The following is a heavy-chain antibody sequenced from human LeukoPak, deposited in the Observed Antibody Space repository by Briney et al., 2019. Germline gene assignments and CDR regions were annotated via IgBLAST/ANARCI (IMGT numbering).Heavy chain of an antibody. CDR1: GFTFSSYS. CDR2: ISSSSIYI. V-gene: IGHV3-21*01. Sequence: GGSLRLSCAASGFTFSSYSMNWVRQAPGKGLEWVSSISSSSIYIYYSDSMKGRFTISRDNAKNSLFLQMNSLRAEDTAVYYCARVSSNFQPLYYFDYWGQGTLVTVSS. D-gene: IGHD4/OR15-4a*01. CDR3: ARVSSNFQPLYYFDY. J-gene: IGHJ4*02.